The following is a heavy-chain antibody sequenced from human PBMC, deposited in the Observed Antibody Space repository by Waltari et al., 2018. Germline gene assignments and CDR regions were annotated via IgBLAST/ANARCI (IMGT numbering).Heavy chain of an antibody. J-gene: IGHJ4*02. Sequence: QLQLQESGPGLVKPSETLSLTCTVSGGSISSSSYYWGWIRQPPGKGLEWIGSIYYSGSTYYNPSLKSRVTISVDTSKNQFSLKLSSVTAADTAVYYCASDVTCDYEDYWGQGTLVTVSS. V-gene: IGHV4-39*01. CDR1: GGSISSSSYY. CDR3: ASDVTCDYEDY. D-gene: IGHD4-17*01. CDR2: IYYSGST.